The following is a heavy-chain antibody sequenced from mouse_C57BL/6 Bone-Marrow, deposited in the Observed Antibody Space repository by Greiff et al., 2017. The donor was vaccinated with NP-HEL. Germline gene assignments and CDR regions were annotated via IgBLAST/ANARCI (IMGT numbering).Heavy chain of an antibody. CDR2: TYPRSGNT. V-gene: IGHV1-81*01. CDR3: ARWENYYGNYWFAY. CDR1: GYTFTSYG. J-gene: IGHJ3*01. D-gene: IGHD2-1*01. Sequence: QVQLKQSGAELARPGASVKLSCKASGYTFTSYGISWVKQRTGQGLEWIGETYPRSGNTYYNEKFKGKATLTADKSSSTAYMELRSLTSEDSAVYFCARWENYYGNYWFAYWGQGTLVTVAA.